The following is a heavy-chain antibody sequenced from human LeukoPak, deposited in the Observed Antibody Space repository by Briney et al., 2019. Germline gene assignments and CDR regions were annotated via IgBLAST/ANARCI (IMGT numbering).Heavy chain of an antibody. CDR2: IKIKTDGGTT. CDR1: GFTFSNAW. Sequence: GGSLRLSCAASGFTFSNAWMSWVRQAPGKGLEWVGRIKIKTDGGTTDYAAPVKGRFTISRDDSKNTLYLQMNSLKTEDTAVYYCTTGAGIVGAIEGYWGQGTLVTVSS. V-gene: IGHV3-15*01. D-gene: IGHD1-26*01. CDR3: TTGAGIVGAIEGY. J-gene: IGHJ4*02.